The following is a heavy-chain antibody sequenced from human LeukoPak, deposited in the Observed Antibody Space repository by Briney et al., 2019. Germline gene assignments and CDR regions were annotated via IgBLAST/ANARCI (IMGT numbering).Heavy chain of an antibody. CDR3: AKPTEGTPDAFDI. V-gene: IGHV3-23*01. J-gene: IGHJ3*02. CDR2: ISGSGGST. CDR1: GFTFSSYA. Sequence: PGGSLRLSCAASGFTFSSYAMSWVRQAPGKGLEWASAISGSGGSTYYADSVKGRFTISRDNSKNTLYLQMNSLRAEDTAVYYCAKPTEGTPDAFDIWGQGTMVTVSS.